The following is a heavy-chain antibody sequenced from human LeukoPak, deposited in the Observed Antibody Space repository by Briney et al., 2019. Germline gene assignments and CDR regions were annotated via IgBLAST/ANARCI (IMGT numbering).Heavy chain of an antibody. D-gene: IGHD3-10*02. Sequence: GGSLRLSCAASGFTFSSYSMNWVRQAPGKGLEWVSSISSSSSYIYYADSVKGRFTISRDNAKNSLYLQMNSLRVEDTAVYYCAELGITMIGGAWGKGTTVTISS. J-gene: IGHJ6*04. CDR2: ISSSSSYI. CDR3: AELGITMIGGA. CDR1: GFTFSSYS. V-gene: IGHV3-21*01.